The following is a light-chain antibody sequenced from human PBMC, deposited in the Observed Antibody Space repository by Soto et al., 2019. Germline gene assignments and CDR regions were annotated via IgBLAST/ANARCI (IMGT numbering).Light chain of an antibody. J-gene: IGLJ2*01. CDR1: SSDVGSYNL. Sequence: QSVLTQPASVSGSPGQSITISCTGTSSDVGSYNLVSWYRQHPGKAPKLMIYEGSKRPSGVSNRFSGSKSGNTASLTISGLQAEDEADYYCCSYAGSSTFHVVFGGGTQLTVL. CDR2: EGS. CDR3: CSYAGSSTFHVV. V-gene: IGLV2-23*03.